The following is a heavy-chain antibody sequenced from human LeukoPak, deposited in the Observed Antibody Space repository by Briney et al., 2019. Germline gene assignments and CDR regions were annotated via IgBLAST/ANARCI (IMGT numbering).Heavy chain of an antibody. CDR2: IRGSGTVT. CDR1: GFTFTSYA. J-gene: IGHJ4*02. Sequence: GGSLRLSCAASGFTFTSYAMSWVRQPPGKGLEWVSVIRGSGTVTYFADSVKGRFTVSRDNSKNTLYLQMSSLRAEDTTIYYCAKSLDYDGGVLWALPQYWGQGTLVTVSS. V-gene: IGHV3-23*01. CDR3: AKSLDYDGGVLWALPQY. D-gene: IGHD3-22*01.